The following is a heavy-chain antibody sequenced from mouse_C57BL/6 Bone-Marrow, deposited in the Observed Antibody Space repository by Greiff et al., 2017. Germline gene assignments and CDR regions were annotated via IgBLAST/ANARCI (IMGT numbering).Heavy chain of an antibody. J-gene: IGHJ1*03. CDR1: GFTFSSYG. Sequence: EVKLMESGGDLVKPGGSLKLSCAASGFTFSSYGMSWVRQTPDKRLEWVATISSGGSYTYYPDSVKGRFTISRDNAKNTLYLQMSSLKSEDTAMYYCARLRRYFDVWGTGTTVTVSS. CDR3: ARLRRYFDV. CDR2: ISSGGSYT. V-gene: IGHV5-6*01.